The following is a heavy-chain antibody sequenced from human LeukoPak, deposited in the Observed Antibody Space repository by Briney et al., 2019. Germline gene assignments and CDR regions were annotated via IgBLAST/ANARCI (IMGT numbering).Heavy chain of an antibody. Sequence: GASVKVSCKASGGTFSSYAISWVRQAPGQGLEWMGGIIPIFGAANYAQKFQGRVTITADESTSTAYMELSSLRSEDTAIYHCATERVATNSLDYWGQGTLVTVSS. CDR1: GGTFSSYA. J-gene: IGHJ4*02. D-gene: IGHD5-12*01. CDR3: ATERVATNSLDY. CDR2: IIPIFGAA. V-gene: IGHV1-69*01.